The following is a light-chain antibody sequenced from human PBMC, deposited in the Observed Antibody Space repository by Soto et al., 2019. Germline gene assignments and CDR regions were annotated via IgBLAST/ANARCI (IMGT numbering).Light chain of an antibody. Sequence: QSVLTQPASVSGSPGQSITISCTGTSSDVGGYNYVSWYQLHPGKAPKLMVYEVSNRPSGVSNRFSGSKSGNTASLTISGLQAEDEADYYCFSYTTSTAYVFGTGTQLTVL. CDR1: SSDVGGYNY. J-gene: IGLJ1*01. CDR3: FSYTTSTAYV. V-gene: IGLV2-14*01. CDR2: EVS.